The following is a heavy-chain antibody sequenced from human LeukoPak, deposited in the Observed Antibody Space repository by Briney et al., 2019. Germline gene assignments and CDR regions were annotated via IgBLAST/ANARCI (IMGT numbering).Heavy chain of an antibody. CDR1: GDSVSGSPAV. V-gene: IGHV6-1*01. CDR2: AYYRSKCYI. CDR3: ARGAVRGGTNFDY. D-gene: IGHD3-10*01. J-gene: IGHJ4*02. Sequence: SQTLSLTCAISGDSVSGSPAVWNWIRHSPSRGLEWLGRAYYRSKCYIAHAASMKGRITINPDTSKHKFSQQLNSVTPADTAVYYCARGAVRGGTNFDYWGQGTLVTVSS.